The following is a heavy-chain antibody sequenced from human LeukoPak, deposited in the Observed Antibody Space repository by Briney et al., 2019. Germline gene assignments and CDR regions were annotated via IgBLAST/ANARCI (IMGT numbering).Heavy chain of an antibody. Sequence: PGGSLRLSCAASGFTFSSYGMHWVRQAPGKGLEWVAVIWYDGSSQFYADSVKGRFTISRDNSKNTLYLQMNSLRAEATAVYYCARGDYRDYGTFGFHHWGQGTLVTVSS. J-gene: IGHJ1*01. D-gene: IGHD4-11*01. CDR2: IWYDGSSQ. CDR1: GFTFSSYG. V-gene: IGHV3-33*01. CDR3: ARGDYRDYGTFGFHH.